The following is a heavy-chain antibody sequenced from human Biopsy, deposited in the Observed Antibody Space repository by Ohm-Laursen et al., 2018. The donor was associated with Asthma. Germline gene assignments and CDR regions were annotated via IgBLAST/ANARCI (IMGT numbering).Heavy chain of an antibody. CDR1: GYNFISFA. CDR3: ARTYCDFGTGQSKDDFDF. Sequence: GPSVTVSCKASGYNFISFAIHWVRQAPGQRLEWMGWVNTGNGDTKYSQKFQGRVTITRVTSASTAYMKLRSLRSEDTATDYCARTYCDFGTGQSKDDFDFWGQGTMVTVSS. D-gene: IGHD3/OR15-3a*01. V-gene: IGHV1-3*04. CDR2: VNTGNGDT. J-gene: IGHJ4*02.